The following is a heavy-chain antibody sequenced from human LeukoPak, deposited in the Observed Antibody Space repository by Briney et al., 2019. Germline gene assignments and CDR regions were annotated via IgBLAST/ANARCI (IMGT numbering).Heavy chain of an antibody. CDR2: ISSSSSYI. Sequence: PGGSLRLSCAASGFTFSSYSMNWVRQAPGKGLEWVSSISSSSSYIYYADSVKGRFTTSRDNAKNSLYLQMNSLRAEDTAVYYCARDPLDRIAARGGYWFDPWGQGTLVTVSS. CDR1: GFTFSSYS. D-gene: IGHD6-6*01. V-gene: IGHV3-21*01. CDR3: ARDPLDRIAARGGYWFDP. J-gene: IGHJ5*02.